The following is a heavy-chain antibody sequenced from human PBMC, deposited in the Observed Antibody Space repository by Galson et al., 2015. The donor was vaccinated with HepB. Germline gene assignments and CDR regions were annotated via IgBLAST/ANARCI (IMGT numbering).Heavy chain of an antibody. V-gene: IGHV3-7*03. D-gene: IGHD4-17*01. CDR1: GFTFSSYW. CDR2: IKEDGSEK. CDR3: ATCTVTTWGFDY. J-gene: IGHJ4*02. Sequence: SLRLSCAASGFTFSSYWMSWVRQAPGKGPEWVANIKEDGSEKYYVDSVKGRFTISRDNAKNSVYLQMNSLRAEDTAVYYCATCTVTTWGFDYWGQGTLVTVSS.